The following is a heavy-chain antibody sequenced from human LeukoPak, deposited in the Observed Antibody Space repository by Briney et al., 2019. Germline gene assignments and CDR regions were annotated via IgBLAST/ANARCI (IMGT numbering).Heavy chain of an antibody. Sequence: SETLSLTCSVSGGSISSYYWSWIRQPPGKGLKWIGYIYYSGSTNYNPSLKSRVTISVDTSKNQFSLKLSSVTAADTAVYYCARELVVEATQYFAYWGEGALVTVSS. CDR3: ARELVVEATQYFAY. CDR2: IYYSGST. J-gene: IGHJ4*02. V-gene: IGHV4-59*01. CDR1: GGSISSYY. D-gene: IGHD1-26*01.